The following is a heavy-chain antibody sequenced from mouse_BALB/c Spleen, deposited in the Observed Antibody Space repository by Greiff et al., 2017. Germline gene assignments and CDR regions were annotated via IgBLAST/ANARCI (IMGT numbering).Heavy chain of an antibody. D-gene: IGHD2-14*01. Sequence: EVMLVESGGGLVQPGGSLKLSCAASGFTFSDYYMYWVRQTPEKRLEWVATISDGGSYTYYPDSVKGRFTIARDNAKNNLYLQMSSLKSEDTAMYYCTKEGNYRYDYAMDDGGQGNSVTVSS. J-gene: IGHJ4*01. V-gene: IGHV5-4*02. CDR3: TKEGNYRYDYAMDD. CDR2: ISDGGSYT. CDR1: GFTFSDYY.